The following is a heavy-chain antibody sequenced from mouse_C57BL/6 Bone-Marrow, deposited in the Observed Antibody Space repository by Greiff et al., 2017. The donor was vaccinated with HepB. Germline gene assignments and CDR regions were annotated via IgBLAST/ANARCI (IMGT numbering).Heavy chain of an antibody. Sequence: EVQLVESGEGLVKPGGSLKLSCAASGFTFSSYAMSWVRQTPEKRLEWVAYISSGGDYIYYADTVKGRFTISRDNARNTLYLQMSSLKSEDTAMYYCTRDQDYGSSYYYFDYWGQGTTLTVSS. CDR1: GFTFSSYA. CDR3: TRDQDYGSSYYYFDY. CDR2: ISSGGDYI. D-gene: IGHD1-1*01. V-gene: IGHV5-9-1*02. J-gene: IGHJ2*01.